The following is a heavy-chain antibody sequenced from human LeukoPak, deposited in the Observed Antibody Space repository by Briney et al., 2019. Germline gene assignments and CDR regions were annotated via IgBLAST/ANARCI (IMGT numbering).Heavy chain of an antibody. J-gene: IGHJ6*02. CDR3: TRGFGELYYYGMDV. V-gene: IGHV3-66*01. D-gene: IGHD3-10*01. CDR2: IYSGGST. CDR1: GFTVSSNY. Sequence: GGSLRLSCAASGFTVSSNYMSWVRQAPGKGLEWVSVIYSGGSTYYADSVKGRFTISRDNSKNTLYLQMNSLRAEDTAVYYCTRGFGELYYYGMDVWGQGTTVTVSS.